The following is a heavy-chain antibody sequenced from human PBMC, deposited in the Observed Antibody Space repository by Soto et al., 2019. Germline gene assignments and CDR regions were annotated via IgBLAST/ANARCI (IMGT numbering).Heavy chain of an antibody. J-gene: IGHJ5*02. Sequence: EVQLLESGGGLVQPGGSLRLSCAASGFSFSSYAMSWVRQAPGKGLEWVSYISSSGSTIYYADSVKGRFTISRDNAKNSLYLQMNSLRAEDTAVYYCARDYLPTRLITMMGFDPWGQGTLVTVSS. D-gene: IGHD3-22*01. CDR3: ARDYLPTRLITMMGFDP. CDR1: GFSFSSYA. V-gene: IGHV3-48*04. CDR2: ISSSGSTI.